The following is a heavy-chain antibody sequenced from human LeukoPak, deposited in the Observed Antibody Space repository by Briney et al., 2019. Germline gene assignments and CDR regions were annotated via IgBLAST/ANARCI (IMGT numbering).Heavy chain of an antibody. J-gene: IGHJ4*02. CDR2: ISYDGSNK. CDR1: GFTFSSYA. CDR3: ARELYGGNDY. D-gene: IGHD4-23*01. Sequence: GRSLRLSCAASGFTFSSYAMHWVRQAPGKGLEWVAVISYDGSNKYYADSVKGRFTISRDNSKNTLYLQMNSLRAEDTAVYYCARELYGGNDYWGQETLVTVSS. V-gene: IGHV3-30-3*01.